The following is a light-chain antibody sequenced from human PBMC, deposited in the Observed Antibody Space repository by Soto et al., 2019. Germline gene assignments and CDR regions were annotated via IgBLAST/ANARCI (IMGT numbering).Light chain of an antibody. Sequence: DTQLTQSPSTLSAFVGDRVTITCRASQSISSWLAWYQQKPGKAPKLLIYKASSLESGVPSRFSGSGSGTEFTLTISSLQPDDFATYYCQQYNSTFGQGTKVEIK. CDR1: QSISSW. V-gene: IGKV1-5*03. CDR2: KAS. CDR3: QQYNST. J-gene: IGKJ1*01.